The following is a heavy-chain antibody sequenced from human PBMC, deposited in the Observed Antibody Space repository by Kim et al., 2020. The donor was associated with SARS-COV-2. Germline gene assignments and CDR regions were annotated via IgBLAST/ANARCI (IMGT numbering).Heavy chain of an antibody. J-gene: IGHJ5*02. CDR1: GYTFTGYY. Sequence: ASVKVSCKASGYTFTGYYMHWVRQAPGQGLEWMGRINPNSGGTNYAQKFQGRVTMTRDTSISTAYMELSRLRSDDTAVYYCARDPRRGYADNWFDPWGQGTLVTVSS. CDR3: ARDPRRGYADNWFDP. CDR2: INPNSGGT. D-gene: IGHD5-12*01. V-gene: IGHV1-2*06.